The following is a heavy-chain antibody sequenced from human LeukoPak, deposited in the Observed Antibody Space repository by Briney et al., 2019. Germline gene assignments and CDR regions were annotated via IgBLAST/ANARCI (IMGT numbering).Heavy chain of an antibody. Sequence: GRSLRLSCAASGFTFDDYAMHWVRQAPGKGLEWVSGISWNSGSIGYADSVKGRFTISRDNAKNSLYLQMNSPRAEDTALYYCAKGGYDFDYWGQGTLVTVSS. V-gene: IGHV3-9*01. J-gene: IGHJ4*02. D-gene: IGHD5-12*01. CDR1: GFTFDDYA. CDR3: AKGGYDFDY. CDR2: ISWNSGSI.